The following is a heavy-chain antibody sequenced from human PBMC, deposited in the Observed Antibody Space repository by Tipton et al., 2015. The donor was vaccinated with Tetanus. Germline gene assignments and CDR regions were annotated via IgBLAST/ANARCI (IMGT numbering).Heavy chain of an antibody. D-gene: IGHD2-15*01. CDR3: ARELDCSGGGCYSYGLDA. V-gene: IGHV3-33*01. Sequence: SLRLSCTASGFTFSDHYMAWVRQAPGKGLEWVAVLWFDGGDEYYADSVKGRFTISRDNSKNTVYLQMNSLRAEDTAVYYCARELDCSGGGCYSYGLDAWGQGTTVTVSS. J-gene: IGHJ6*02. CDR1: GFTFSDHY. CDR2: LWFDGGDE.